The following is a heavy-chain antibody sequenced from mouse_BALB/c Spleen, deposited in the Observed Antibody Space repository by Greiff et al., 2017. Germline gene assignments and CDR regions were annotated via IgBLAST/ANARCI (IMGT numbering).Heavy chain of an antibody. D-gene: IGHD2-14*01. CDR3: ARANYRNGFAY. CDR1: GFAFSSYD. CDR2: ISSGGGST. V-gene: IGHV5-12-1*01. J-gene: IGHJ3*01. Sequence: EVKLMESGGGLVKPGGSLKLSCAASGFAFSSYDMSWVRQTPEKRLEWVAYISSGGGSTYYPDTVKGRFTISRDNAKNTLYLQMSSLKSEDTAMYYCARANYRNGFAYWGQGTLVTVSA.